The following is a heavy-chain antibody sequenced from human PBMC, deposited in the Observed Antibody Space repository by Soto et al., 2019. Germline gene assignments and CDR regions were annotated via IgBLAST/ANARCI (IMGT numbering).Heavy chain of an antibody. CDR1: GGTFSSDA. J-gene: IGHJ6*02. Sequence: GASVKVSCKAPGGTFSSDAISWVRQAPGQGLEWMGGIIPIFGTANYAQKFQGRVTITADESTSTAYMELSSLRSEDTAVYYCAREITDNYYYYGRDVWGQGTTVTVSS. CDR3: AREITDNYYYYGRDV. CDR2: IIPIFGTA. V-gene: IGHV1-69*13. D-gene: IGHD3-16*01.